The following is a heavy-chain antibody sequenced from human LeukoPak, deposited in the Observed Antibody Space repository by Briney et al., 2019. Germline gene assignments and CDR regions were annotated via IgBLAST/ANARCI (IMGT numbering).Heavy chain of an antibody. J-gene: IGHJ4*02. CDR2: INTNTGNP. Sequence: ASVKVSCKASGYTFTSYAMNWVRQAPGQGLEWMGWINTNTGNPTYAQGFTGRFVFSLDTSVSTAYLQISSLKAEDTAVYYCAREIRRSKGSYPPTLVYWGQGTLVTVSS. CDR3: AREIRRSKGSYPPTLVY. CDR1: GYTFTSYA. D-gene: IGHD1-26*01. V-gene: IGHV7-4-1*02.